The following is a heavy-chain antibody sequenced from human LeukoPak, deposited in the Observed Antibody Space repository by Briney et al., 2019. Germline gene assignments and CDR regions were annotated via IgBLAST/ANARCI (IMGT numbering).Heavy chain of an antibody. CDR1: GFTFSSYS. CDR2: ISSGSKYI. CDR3: ARVGCSGGTCYDY. J-gene: IGHJ4*02. V-gene: IGHV3-21*01. Sequence: GGSLRLSCAASGFTFSSYSMYWVRQAPGKGLEWVSFISSGSKYIYYIDSVKGRFTISRDNAKNSLYLQMNSLGVEDTAIYYCARVGCSGGTCYDYWGQGTLVTVSS. D-gene: IGHD2-15*01.